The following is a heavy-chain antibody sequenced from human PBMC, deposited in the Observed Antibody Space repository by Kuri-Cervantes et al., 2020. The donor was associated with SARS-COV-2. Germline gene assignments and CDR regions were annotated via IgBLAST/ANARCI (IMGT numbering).Heavy chain of an antibody. CDR2: IYYSGST. CDR1: GGSISSSSYY. D-gene: IGHD2-2*01. J-gene: IGHJ4*02. Sequence: GSLRLSCTVSGGSISSSSYYWGWIRQPPGKGLEWIGSIYYSGSTYYNPSLKSRVTISVDTSKNQFSLKLSSVTAADMAVYYCARHFRSSTSCFDYWGQGTLVTVSS. V-gene: IGHV4-39*01. CDR3: ARHFRSSTSCFDY.